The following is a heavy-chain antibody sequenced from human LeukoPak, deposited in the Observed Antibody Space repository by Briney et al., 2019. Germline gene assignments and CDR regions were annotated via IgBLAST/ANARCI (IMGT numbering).Heavy chain of an antibody. V-gene: IGHV4-39*01. CDR2: IYYSGST. CDR1: GGSISSSSYY. Sequence: TSETLSLTCTVSGGSISSSSYYWGWIRQPPGKGLEWIGSIYYSGSTYYNPSLKSRVTISVDTSKNQFSLKLSSVTAADTAVYYCARARAEYYDFWSGYQSWYFHYWGQGTLVTVSS. J-gene: IGHJ4*02. D-gene: IGHD3-3*01. CDR3: ARARAEYYDFWSGYQSWYFHY.